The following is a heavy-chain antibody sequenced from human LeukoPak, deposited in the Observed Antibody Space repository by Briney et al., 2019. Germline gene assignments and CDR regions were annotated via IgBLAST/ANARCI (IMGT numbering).Heavy chain of an antibody. D-gene: IGHD1/OR15-1a*01. Sequence: SETLSLTCTVSGVSVRSRLYCLAWVRQPPGKGLEWIGSISYGGRTYYTASLKSRVTISVDTSKNQFSLRLTSVTVADTAVYYCARGLNNPRSRSALPELRGPGTQVTVSS. V-gene: IGHV4-39*01. CDR1: GVSVRSRLYC. CDR3: ARGLNNPRSRSALPEL. J-gene: IGHJ4*02. CDR2: ISYGGRT.